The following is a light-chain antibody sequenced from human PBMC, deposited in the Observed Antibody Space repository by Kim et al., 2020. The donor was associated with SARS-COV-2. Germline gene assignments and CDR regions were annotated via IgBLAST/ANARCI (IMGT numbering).Light chain of an antibody. V-gene: IGKV1-5*03. CDR1: QSISSW. CDR2: KAS. J-gene: IGKJ2*01. CDR3: QQYNSYYT. Sequence: LSTPGGSRVTITCRAGQSISSWLAWYQQKPGNAPKLLIYKASSLESGVPSRFSGSVSGTEFTLTISSLQPDDFATYYCQQYNSYYTFGQGTKLEI.